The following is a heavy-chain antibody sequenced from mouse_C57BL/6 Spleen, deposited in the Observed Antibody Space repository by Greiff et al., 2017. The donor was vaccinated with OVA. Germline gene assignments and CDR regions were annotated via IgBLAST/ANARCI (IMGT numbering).Heavy chain of an antibody. CDR1: GYTFTSYW. CDR3: ARRWGYYCSSLDY. D-gene: IGHD1-1*01. V-gene: IGHV1-52*01. Sequence: QVQLQQPGAELVRPGSSVKLSCKASGYTFTSYWMHWVKQRPIQGLEWIGNIDPSDSETHYNQKFKDKATLTVDKSSSTAYMQLSSLTSEDSAVYYCARRWGYYCSSLDYWGQGTTLTVSS. J-gene: IGHJ2*01. CDR2: IDPSDSET.